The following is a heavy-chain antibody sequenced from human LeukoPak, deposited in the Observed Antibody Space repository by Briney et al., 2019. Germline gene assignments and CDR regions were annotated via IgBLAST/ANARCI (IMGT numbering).Heavy chain of an antibody. Sequence: QSGGSLRLSCAASGFTFSSYGMHWVRQAPGKGLEWVAVISYDGSNKYYADSVKGRFTISRDNSKNTLYLQMNSLRAEDTAVYYCAKQFSGYSYGQDYWGQGTLVTVSS. V-gene: IGHV3-30*18. CDR1: GFTFSSYG. J-gene: IGHJ4*02. D-gene: IGHD5-18*01. CDR2: ISYDGSNK. CDR3: AKQFSGYSYGQDY.